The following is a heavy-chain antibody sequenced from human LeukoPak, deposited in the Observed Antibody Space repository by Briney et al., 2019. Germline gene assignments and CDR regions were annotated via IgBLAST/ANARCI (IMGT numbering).Heavy chain of an antibody. CDR3: ARRGGSGRSFDY. J-gene: IGHJ4*02. D-gene: IGHD3-10*01. V-gene: IGHV4-61*08. CDR1: GASVSSGGYY. CDR2: IYYSGST. Sequence: SETLSLTCTVSGASVSSGGYYWSWIRQPPGKGLEWIGYIYYSGSTNYNPSLKSRVTISADTSKNQFSLKVSSVTAADTAVYYCARRGGSGRSFDYWGQGTLVTVSS.